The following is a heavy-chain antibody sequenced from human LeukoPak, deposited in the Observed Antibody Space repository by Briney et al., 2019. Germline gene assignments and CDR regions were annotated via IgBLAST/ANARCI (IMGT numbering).Heavy chain of an antibody. CDR2: IWYDGSNK. CDR1: GFTFSSYG. CDR3: ARAKLYYDSSGYDDAFDI. D-gene: IGHD3-22*01. J-gene: IGHJ3*02. Sequence: PGGSLRLSCAASGFTFSSYGMHWVRQAPGKGLEWVAVIWYDGSNKYYADSVKGRFTISRDNSKNTLYLQMNSLRAEDTAVYYCARAKLYYDSSGYDDAFDIWGQGTMVTVSS. V-gene: IGHV3-33*01.